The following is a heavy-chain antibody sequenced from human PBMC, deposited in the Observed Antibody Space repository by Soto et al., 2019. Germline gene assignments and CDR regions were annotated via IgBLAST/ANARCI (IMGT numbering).Heavy chain of an antibody. CDR2: ISYDGSNK. Sequence: PGGSLRLSCAASGFPFRSYGMHWVRKAPGKGLEWVAVISYDGSNKYYADSVKGRFTISRDNSKNTLYLQMNSLRAEDTAVYYCASPSGGSSSRPFDYWGQGTLVTVSS. CDR3: ASPSGGSSSRPFDY. V-gene: IGHV3-30*03. CDR1: GFPFRSYG. J-gene: IGHJ4*02. D-gene: IGHD6-13*01.